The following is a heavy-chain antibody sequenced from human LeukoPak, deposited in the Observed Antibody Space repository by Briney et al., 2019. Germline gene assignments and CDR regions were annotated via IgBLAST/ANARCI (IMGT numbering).Heavy chain of an antibody. V-gene: IGHV1-2*02. D-gene: IGHD2-2*01. Sequence: ASVKVSCKTSGYTFTAHFLHWVRQAPGQGREWMGWISPKSGGTNYAQKFQGRVTMTRDTSVSTGYMELSRLRSDDTAVYYCARDVGRKKWTDGYHLDSWGQGTLVPVSS. CDR3: ARDVGRKKWTDGYHLDS. CDR2: ISPKSGGT. J-gene: IGHJ4*02. CDR1: GYTFTAHF.